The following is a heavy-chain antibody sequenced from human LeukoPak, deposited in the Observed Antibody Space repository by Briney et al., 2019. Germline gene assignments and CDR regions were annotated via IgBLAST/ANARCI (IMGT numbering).Heavy chain of an antibody. CDR1: GYTFTTYG. CDR2: ISGYNDNT. Sequence: ASVKVSCKASGYTFTTYGFTWLRQAPGQGLEWMGWISGYNDNTNYAQKFQGRVTMTTDTSTTTAYMELRSLGSEDTAVHYCADRGYRGNSFDSWGQGTLVTVSS. J-gene: IGHJ4*02. CDR3: ADRGYRGNSFDS. V-gene: IGHV1-18*01. D-gene: IGHD6-25*01.